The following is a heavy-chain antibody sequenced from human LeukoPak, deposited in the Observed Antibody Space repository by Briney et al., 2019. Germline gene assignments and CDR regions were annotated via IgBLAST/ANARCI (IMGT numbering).Heavy chain of an antibody. Sequence: GGSLRLSCAPSGFTFTTYWMGWVRQSPVKGLEWVASIKQGGSEKHYVDSVKGRFTISRDNAKNSLYLQMNSLRAEDTAVYYCAREKDGQDAFDIWGQGTMVTVSS. CDR3: AREKDGQDAFDI. J-gene: IGHJ3*02. CDR1: GFTFTTYW. CDR2: IKQGGSEK. D-gene: IGHD2-15*01. V-gene: IGHV3-7*01.